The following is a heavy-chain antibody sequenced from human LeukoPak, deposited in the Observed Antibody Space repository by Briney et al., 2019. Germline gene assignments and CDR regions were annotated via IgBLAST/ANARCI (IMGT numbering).Heavy chain of an antibody. CDR3: ARERGSYGDSDY. CDR2: ISWNSGSI. Sequence: GGSLRLSCAASGFTFDDYAMHWVRQAPGKGLEWVSGISWNSGSIGYADSVKGRFTISRDNAKNSLYLQMNSLRAEDTAVYYCARERGSYGDSDYWGQGTLVTVSS. CDR1: GFTFDDYA. D-gene: IGHD4-17*01. V-gene: IGHV3-9*01. J-gene: IGHJ4*02.